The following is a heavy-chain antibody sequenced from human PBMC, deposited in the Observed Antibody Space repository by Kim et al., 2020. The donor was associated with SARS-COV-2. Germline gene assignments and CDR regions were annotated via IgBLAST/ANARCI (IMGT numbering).Heavy chain of an antibody. Sequence: SETLSLTCTVSGGSVSSGSYYWSWIRQPPGKGLEWIGYIYYSGSTNYNPSLKSRVTISVDTSKNQFSLKLSSVTAADTAVYYCARVLGTMIGFSNFDYWGQGTLVTVSS. J-gene: IGHJ4*02. D-gene: IGHD3-22*01. V-gene: IGHV4-61*01. CDR1: GGSVSSGSYY. CDR3: ARVLGTMIGFSNFDY. CDR2: IYYSGST.